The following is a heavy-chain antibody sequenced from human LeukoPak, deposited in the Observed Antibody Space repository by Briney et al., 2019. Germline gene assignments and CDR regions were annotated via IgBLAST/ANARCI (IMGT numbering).Heavy chain of an antibody. CDR3: ARQSSRFDY. CDR2: ISDSGGST. V-gene: IGHV3-23*01. CDR1: GITLSNYG. D-gene: IGHD6-13*01. J-gene: IGHJ4*02. Sequence: GGSPRLSCAVSGITLSNYGMSWVRQAPGKGLEWVAGISDSGGSTNYADSVKGRFIISRDNAKNTLYLQMNSLRAEDTAVYYCARQSSRFDYWGQGTLVTVSS.